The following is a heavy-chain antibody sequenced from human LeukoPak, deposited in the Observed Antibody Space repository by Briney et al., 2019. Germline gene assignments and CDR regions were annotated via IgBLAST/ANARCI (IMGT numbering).Heavy chain of an antibody. CDR3: ARTRGGITMIVVVISGVDY. Sequence: QPGGPLRLSCAASGFTFSSYAMIWVRQAPGKGLEWGSAISGSGGSTYYADSVKGRFTISRDNSKNTLYLQMNSLRAEDTAVYYCARTRGGITMIVVVISGVDYWGQGTLVTVSS. J-gene: IGHJ4*02. CDR2: ISGSGGST. CDR1: GFTFSSYA. V-gene: IGHV3-23*01. D-gene: IGHD3-22*01.